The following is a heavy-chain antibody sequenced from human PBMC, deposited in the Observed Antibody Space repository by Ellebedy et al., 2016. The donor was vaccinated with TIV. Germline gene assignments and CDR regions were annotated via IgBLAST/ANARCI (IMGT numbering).Heavy chain of an antibody. CDR1: GFTFSSYW. CDR2: IRADGGDT. CDR3: AREKIGGRADLDF. Sequence: GGSLRLXXAGSGFTFSSYWMHWVRQLPGEGLVWVSRIRADGGDTNYADSVKGRFTFSRDNAENSLYLQMDGLRAEDTAIYYCAREKIGGRADLDFWGRGTQVTVSS. J-gene: IGHJ4*02. V-gene: IGHV3-74*01. D-gene: IGHD3-22*01.